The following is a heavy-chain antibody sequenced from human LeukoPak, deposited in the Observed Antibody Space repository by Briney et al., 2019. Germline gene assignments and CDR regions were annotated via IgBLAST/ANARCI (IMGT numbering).Heavy chain of an antibody. D-gene: IGHD5-12*01. CDR3: ATNGGGDSGYGNFDY. Sequence: GGSLRLSCAVSGFTFDDYAMHWVRQVPGKGLEWVSGISWNSDTIDLADSVKGRFTISRDNAKSSLYLQMNRLRAEDTALYYCATNGGGDSGYGNFDYWGQGTLVTVSS. CDR2: ISWNSDTI. CDR1: GFTFDDYA. V-gene: IGHV3-9*01. J-gene: IGHJ4*02.